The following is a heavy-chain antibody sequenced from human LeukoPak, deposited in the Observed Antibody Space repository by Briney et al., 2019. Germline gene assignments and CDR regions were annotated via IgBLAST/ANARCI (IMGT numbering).Heavy chain of an antibody. Sequence: PSETLTLTCAVYAGSFSGYYWSWIRQPPGKGLEWIGYIYYSGSTNYNPSLKSRVTISVDTSKNQFSLKLSSVTAADTAVYYCARHSTSKSSGWYVFDYWGQGTLVTVSS. CDR2: IYYSGST. V-gene: IGHV4-59*08. CDR3: ARHSTSKSSGWYVFDY. D-gene: IGHD6-19*01. CDR1: AGSFSGYY. J-gene: IGHJ4*02.